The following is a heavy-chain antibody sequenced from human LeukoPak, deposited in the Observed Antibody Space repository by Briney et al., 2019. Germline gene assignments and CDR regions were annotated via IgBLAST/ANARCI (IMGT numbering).Heavy chain of an antibody. D-gene: IGHD3-16*01. CDR2: ISYDGSNK. V-gene: IGHV3-30*03. Sequence: PGGSLRLSCAASGFTFGSYGMHWVRQAPGKGLEWVAVISYDGSNKYYADSVKGRFTISRDNSKNTVSLQMNSLRVEDTALYYCVRDRDWGAFDPWGQGTPVTVPS. CDR1: GFTFGSYG. CDR3: VRDRDWGAFDP. J-gene: IGHJ5*02.